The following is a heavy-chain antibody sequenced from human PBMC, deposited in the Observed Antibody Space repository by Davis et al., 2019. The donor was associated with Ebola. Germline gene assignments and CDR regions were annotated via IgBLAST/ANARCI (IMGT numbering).Heavy chain of an antibody. Sequence: ASVKVSCKASGYTFNNYGISWVRQAPGQEPEWMGWVSAYNGNTNYAQEVQGRVAMTTDTSTNTAYMELRSLKSDDTAVYYCARAPKELFEYTNGWPHFDCWGQGTLVTVSS. CDR1: GYTFNNYG. CDR2: VSAYNGNT. V-gene: IGHV1-18*04. J-gene: IGHJ4*02. CDR3: ARAPKELFEYTNGWPHFDC. D-gene: IGHD2-8*01.